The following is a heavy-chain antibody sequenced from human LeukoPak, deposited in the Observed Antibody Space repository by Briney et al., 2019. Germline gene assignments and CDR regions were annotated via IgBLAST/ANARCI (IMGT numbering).Heavy chain of an antibody. CDR3: ATAHGDSVVNALDI. CDR2: FDPEDGET. D-gene: IGHD4-17*01. J-gene: IGHJ3*02. Sequence: GASVKVSCKVSGYTLTELSMHWVRQAPGKGLEWMGGFDPEDGETIYAQKFQGRVTMTEDTSTDTAYMELSSLRSEDTAVYYCATAHGDSVVNALDIWGQGTMVTVSS. CDR1: GYTLTELS. V-gene: IGHV1-24*01.